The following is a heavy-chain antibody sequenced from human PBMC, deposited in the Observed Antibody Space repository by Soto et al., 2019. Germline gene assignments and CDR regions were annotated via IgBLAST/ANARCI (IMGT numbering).Heavy chain of an antibody. CDR2: VSGSGGNT. J-gene: IGHJ6*02. V-gene: IGHV3-23*01. Sequence: GGSLRLSCAASGFTFSDYAMTWVRQAPGKGLEWVSGVSGSGGNTYYSDSVKGRFTISKSASKKSLYLQMNTLRAEDTGMYYCARVYIPGIAVAPWLAVSYYYGMDVWGQGTTVTVSS. CDR3: ARVYIPGIAVAPWLAVSYYYGMDV. D-gene: IGHD6-19*01. CDR1: GFTFSDYA.